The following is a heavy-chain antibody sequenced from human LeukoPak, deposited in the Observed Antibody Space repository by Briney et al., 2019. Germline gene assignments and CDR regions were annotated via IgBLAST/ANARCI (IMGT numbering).Heavy chain of an antibody. Sequence: SETLSLTCAVYGGSFSGYYWSWIRQPPGKGLEWIGEINQSGSTNYNPSLKSRVTISVDTSKNQFSLKLSSVTAADTAVYYCASLTKHDYGDSGGLDYWGQGTLVTVSS. CDR2: INQSGST. CDR3: ASLTKHDYGDSGGLDY. D-gene: IGHD4-17*01. CDR1: GGSFSGYY. V-gene: IGHV4-34*01. J-gene: IGHJ4*02.